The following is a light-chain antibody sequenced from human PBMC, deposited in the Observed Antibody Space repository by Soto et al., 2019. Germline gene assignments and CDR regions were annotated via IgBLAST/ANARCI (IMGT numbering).Light chain of an antibody. Sequence: EIVLTQSPGTLSVSPGDRVTLSCRASQSISINLAWYQHKPGQAPRLLIHAGSTRATGIPARFSGSGSGTDFTLTISSLEPEDFAVYYCQQRSNWPWTFGQGTKVDIK. CDR1: QSISIN. CDR2: AGS. V-gene: IGKV3-11*01. CDR3: QQRSNWPWT. J-gene: IGKJ1*01.